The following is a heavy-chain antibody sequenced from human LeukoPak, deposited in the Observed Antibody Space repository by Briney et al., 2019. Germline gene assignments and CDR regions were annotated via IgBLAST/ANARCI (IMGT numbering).Heavy chain of an antibody. V-gene: IGHV4-38-2*02. CDR1: GYSISDGYY. D-gene: IGHD5-12*01. CDR2: MYHNGNP. CDR3: ARRMRVATIRPGGFDP. Sequence: SETLSLTCNVSGYSISDGYYWGWIRLPPGKGLEWIGSMYHNGNPIYNPSLKTRVSISVDTSKNQFSLKVTSVTAADTAVYYCARRMRVATIRPGGFDPWGQGTLVTVSS. J-gene: IGHJ5*02.